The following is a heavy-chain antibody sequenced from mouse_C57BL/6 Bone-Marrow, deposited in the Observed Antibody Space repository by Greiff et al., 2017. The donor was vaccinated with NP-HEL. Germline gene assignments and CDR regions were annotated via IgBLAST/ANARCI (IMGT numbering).Heavy chain of an antibody. CDR2: IYPGSGNT. J-gene: IGHJ2*01. Sequence: VQRVESGAELVRPGASVKLSCKASGYTFTDYYINWVKQRPGQGLEWIARIYPGSGNTYYNEKFKGKATLTAEKSSSTAYMQLSSLTSEDSAVYFCARECNWDSFDYWGQGTTLTVSS. CDR3: ARECNWDSFDY. V-gene: IGHV1-76*01. D-gene: IGHD4-1*02. CDR1: GYTFTDYY.